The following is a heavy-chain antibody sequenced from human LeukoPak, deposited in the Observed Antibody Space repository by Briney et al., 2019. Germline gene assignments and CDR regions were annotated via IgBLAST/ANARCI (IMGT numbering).Heavy chain of an antibody. CDR3: ARGADAVAGTGDFDY. CDR2: ISAYNGNT. D-gene: IGHD6-19*01. Sequence: ASVKVSCKASGGTFSSYAISWVRQAPGQGLEWMGWISAYNGNTNYAQKLQGRVTMTTDTSTSTAYMELRSLRSDDTAVYYCARGADAVAGTGDFDYWGQGTLVTVSS. J-gene: IGHJ4*02. CDR1: GGTFSSYA. V-gene: IGHV1-18*01.